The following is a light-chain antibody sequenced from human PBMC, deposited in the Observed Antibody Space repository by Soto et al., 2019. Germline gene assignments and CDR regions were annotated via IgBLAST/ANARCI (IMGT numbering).Light chain of an antibody. CDR1: QDISNY. CDR3: QQYDNLPFT. J-gene: IGKJ3*01. V-gene: IGKV1-33*01. Sequence: DIQMTQSPSSLSASVGDRVTITCQASQDISNYLNWYQQKPGKAPKLLIYDASNLETGVPSRFSGSGSGTDFTFTISSLQLVEIATYDCQQYDNLPFTFGPGTKVDIK. CDR2: DAS.